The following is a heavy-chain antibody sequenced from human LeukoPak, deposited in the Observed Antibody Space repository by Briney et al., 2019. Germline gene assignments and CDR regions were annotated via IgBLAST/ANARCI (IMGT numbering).Heavy chain of an antibody. V-gene: IGHV4-59*01. CDR1: GGSISSYY. J-gene: IGHJ4*02. Sequence: SETLSLTCTVSGGSISSYYWSWIRQPPGKGLEWIGYIYYSGSTNYNPSLKSRVTIAVDASKNQFSLKLSSVTAADTAVYYCARGPTHDYGGNFDYWGQGTLVTVSS. CDR3: ARGPTHDYGGNFDY. D-gene: IGHD4-23*01. CDR2: IYYSGST.